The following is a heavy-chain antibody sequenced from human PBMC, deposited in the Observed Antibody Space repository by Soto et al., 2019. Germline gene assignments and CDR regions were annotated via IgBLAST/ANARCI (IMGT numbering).Heavy chain of an antibody. CDR1: GGTFSSYA. V-gene: IGHV1-69*01. CDR2: IIPISETT. CDR3: AGSQVSITILETYYYYYDGMDV. Sequence: QVQLVQSGAEVKKPGSSVKVSCKASGGTFSSYAISWVRQAPGQGLEWMGGIIPISETTNYEQKFQGRVTITADEAKSTAYTEPRSLRSEDTALYYCAGSQVSITILETYYYYYDGMDVWGQGATVSASS. J-gene: IGHJ6*02. D-gene: IGHD3-3*01.